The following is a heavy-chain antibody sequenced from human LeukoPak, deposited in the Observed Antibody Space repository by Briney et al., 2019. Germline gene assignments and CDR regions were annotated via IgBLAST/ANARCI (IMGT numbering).Heavy chain of an antibody. CDR2: INGSGGST. J-gene: IGHJ6*02. V-gene: IGHV3-23*01. D-gene: IGHD5-18*01. CDR3: AKWDTAMVSGMDV. Sequence: GWSLRLSYAASRLSVRSYALLWLDPAPARGLEGVSGINGSGGSTYYADSGKGRFTITRDNSNYTLYLQMNSLRAEDTAVYYCAKWDTAMVSGMDVWGQETTVTVSS. CDR1: RLSVRSYA.